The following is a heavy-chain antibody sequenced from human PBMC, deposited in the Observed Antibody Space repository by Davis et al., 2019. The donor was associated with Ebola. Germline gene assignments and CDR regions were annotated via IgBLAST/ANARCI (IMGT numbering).Heavy chain of an antibody. CDR3: ARGDYYDSSGYYSAFDI. CDR2: ISAYNVNT. CDR1: GYTFTSYG. J-gene: IGHJ3*02. D-gene: IGHD3-22*01. Sequence: AASVKVSCKASGYTFTSYGISWVRQAPGQGLEWMGWISAYNVNTNYAQKLQGRVTMTTDTYTSTAYMELRSLRSDDTAVYYCARGDYYDSSGYYSAFDIWGQGTMVTVSS. V-gene: IGHV1-18*01.